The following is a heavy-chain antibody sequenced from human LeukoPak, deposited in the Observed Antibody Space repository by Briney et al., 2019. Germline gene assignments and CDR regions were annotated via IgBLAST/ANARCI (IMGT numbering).Heavy chain of an antibody. J-gene: IGHJ4*02. CDR2: IYYSGST. CDR1: GGSISSSSYY. D-gene: IGHD2-2*01. V-gene: IGHV4-39*07. Sequence: SETLSLTCTVSGGSISSSSYYWGWIRQPPGKGLEWIGSIYYSGSTNYNSSLKSRVTISVDTSKNQFSLKLSSVTAADTAVYYCARGQVVPAASVSYYFDYWGQGTLVTVSS. CDR3: ARGQVVPAASVSYYFDY.